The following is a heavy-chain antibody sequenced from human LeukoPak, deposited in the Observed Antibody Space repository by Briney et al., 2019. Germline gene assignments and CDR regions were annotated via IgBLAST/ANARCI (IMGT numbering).Heavy chain of an antibody. J-gene: IGHJ3*02. CDR2: IYYSGSA. V-gene: IGHV4-30-4*01. Sequence: PSETLSLTCTVSGGSISSGDYYWSWIRQPPGKDLEWIGYIYYSGSAYYNPSLKSRVTISVDTSKNQFSLKLSSVTAADTAVYYCASRVITVTTDDAFDIWGQGTMVTVSS. CDR1: GGSISSGDYY. D-gene: IGHD4-17*01. CDR3: ASRVITVTTDDAFDI.